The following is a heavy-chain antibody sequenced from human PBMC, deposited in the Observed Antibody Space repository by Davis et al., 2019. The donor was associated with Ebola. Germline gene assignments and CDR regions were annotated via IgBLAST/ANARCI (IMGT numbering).Heavy chain of an antibody. CDR3: VTFPTSGSHYGFQGG. V-gene: IGHV3-74*01. J-gene: IGHJ4*02. D-gene: IGHD1-26*01. CDR1: GFTFSSYS. Sequence: GESLKISCAASGFTFSSYSMNWVRQVPGKGLVWVSRINSDGSTINYADSVKGRFTISRDNAKNTLYLQMNSLRAEDTAVYYCVTFPTSGSHYGFQGGWGQGTLVTVSS. CDR2: INSDGSTI.